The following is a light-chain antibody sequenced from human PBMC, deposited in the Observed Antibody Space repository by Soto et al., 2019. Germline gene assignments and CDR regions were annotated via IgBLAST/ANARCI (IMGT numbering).Light chain of an antibody. CDR2: AAS. CDR1: QGINSY. J-gene: IGKJ5*01. Sequence: IQLTQSPSSLSASVGDRVTITCRASQGINSYLAWYQQKPGKAHKLLIYAASTLQSVVPSRFSGSGSGTDFALTISSLQPEDFGTYYCQQLNDYPITFGQGTRLEIK. CDR3: QQLNDYPIT. V-gene: IGKV1-9*01.